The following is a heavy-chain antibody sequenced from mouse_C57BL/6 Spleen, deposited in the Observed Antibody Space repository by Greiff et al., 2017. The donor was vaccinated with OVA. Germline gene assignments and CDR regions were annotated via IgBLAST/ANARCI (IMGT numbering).Heavy chain of an antibody. CDR2: FHPYNDDT. Sequence: VQLQQSGAELVKPGASVKMSCKASGHTFTTYPIEWMKQNHGKSLEWIGNFHPYNDDTKYNEKFKGKATLTVEKSSSTVYLELSRLTSDDSAVYYCARRYYGSSYWYFDVWGTGTTVTVSS. V-gene: IGHV1-47*01. D-gene: IGHD1-1*01. CDR3: ARRYYGSSYWYFDV. CDR1: GHTFTTYP. J-gene: IGHJ1*03.